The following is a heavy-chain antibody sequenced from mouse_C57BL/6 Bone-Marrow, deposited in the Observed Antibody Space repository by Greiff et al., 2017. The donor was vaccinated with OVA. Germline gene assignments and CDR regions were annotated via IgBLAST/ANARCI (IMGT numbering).Heavy chain of an antibody. CDR3: AREGGNRCAY. J-gene: IGHJ3*01. D-gene: IGHD1-1*02. CDR1: GYTFTSYT. Sequence: QVQLQQSGAELARPGASVKMSCKASGYTFTSYTMPWVKQRPGQGLEWIGYINPRSGYTKYNQKFKDKATLTADKSSSTAYMQLSSLTSEDSADYYCAREGGNRCAYGGQGTRITVSA. V-gene: IGHV1-4*01. CDR2: INPRSGYT.